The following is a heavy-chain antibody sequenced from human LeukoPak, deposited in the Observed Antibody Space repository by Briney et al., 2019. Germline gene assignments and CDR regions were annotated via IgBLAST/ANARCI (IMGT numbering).Heavy chain of an antibody. V-gene: IGHV3-48*04. D-gene: IGHD3-10*01. Sequence: GGSLRLSCAASGFTFSSYSMNWVRQAPGKGLEWVSYISSSSSTIYYADSVKGRFTISRDNAKNSLYLQMNSLRAEDTAVYYCARVLLWFGEPYYFDYWGQGTLVTVSS. J-gene: IGHJ4*02. CDR1: GFTFSSYS. CDR3: ARVLLWFGEPYYFDY. CDR2: ISSSSSTI.